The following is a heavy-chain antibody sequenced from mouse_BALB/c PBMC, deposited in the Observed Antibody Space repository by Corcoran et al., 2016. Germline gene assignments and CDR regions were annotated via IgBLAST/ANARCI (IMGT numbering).Heavy chain of an antibody. CDR3: ARDYGRSYGYYYAMDY. CDR1: GYTFTNYG. J-gene: IGHJ4*01. Sequence: QIQLVQSGPELKKPGETVKISCKASGYTFTNYGMNWVKQAPGKGLKWMGWINTYTGEPTYADDFKGRFAFSLETSASTAYLQINNLKNEDMATYFCARDYGRSYGYYYAMDYWGQGTSVTVSS. V-gene: IGHV9-1*02. D-gene: IGHD1-1*01. CDR2: INTYTGEP.